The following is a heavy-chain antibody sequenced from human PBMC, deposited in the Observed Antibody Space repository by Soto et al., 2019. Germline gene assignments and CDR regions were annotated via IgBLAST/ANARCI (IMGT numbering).Heavy chain of an antibody. CDR2: VYHSGNT. CDR1: GDSISSDKW. D-gene: IGHD3-10*01. V-gene: IGHV4-4*02. CDR3: ARVGGFGATTIDY. J-gene: IGHJ4*02. Sequence: SETLSLTCAVSGDSISSDKWWSWVRQPPGKGLEWIGEVYHSGNTNYNPSLKSRVIISVDKSKNQFSLKLSSVTDADTAMYYCARVGGFGATTIDYWGQGTLVTVSS.